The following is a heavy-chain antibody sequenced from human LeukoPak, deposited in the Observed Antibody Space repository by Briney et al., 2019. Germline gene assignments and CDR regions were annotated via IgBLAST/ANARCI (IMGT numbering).Heavy chain of an antibody. CDR2: IYTSGST. CDR3: ARSYDFWSGYYTLSDYYYGMDV. J-gene: IGHJ6*02. D-gene: IGHD3-3*01. V-gene: IGHV4-4*07. CDR1: GGSISSCY. Sequence: SETLSLTCTVSGGSISSCYWSWIRQPAGKGLEWIGRIYTSGSTNYNPSLKSRVTMSVDTSKNQFSLKLSSVTAADTAVYYCARSYDFWSGYYTLSDYYYGMDVWGRGTTVTVSS.